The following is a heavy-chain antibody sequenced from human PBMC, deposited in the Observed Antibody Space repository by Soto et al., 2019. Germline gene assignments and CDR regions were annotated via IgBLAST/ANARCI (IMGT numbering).Heavy chain of an antibody. CDR3: ARDRVYSYGSNWFDP. Sequence: GGSLRLSCAAPGFTFSSYGMHWVRQAPGKGLEWVAVIWYDGSNKYYADSVKGRFTISRDNSKNTLYLQMNSLRAEDTAVYYCARDRVYSYGSNWFDPWGQGTLVTVSS. CDR1: GFTFSSYG. J-gene: IGHJ5*02. V-gene: IGHV3-33*01. D-gene: IGHD5-18*01. CDR2: IWYDGSNK.